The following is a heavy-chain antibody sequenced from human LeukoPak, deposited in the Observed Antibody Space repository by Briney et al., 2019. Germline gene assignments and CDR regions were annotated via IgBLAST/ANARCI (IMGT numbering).Heavy chain of an antibody. CDR3: ARGGRGYSGYDTFDY. D-gene: IGHD5-12*01. CDR2: INPNSGGT. CDR1: GYTFTGYY. J-gene: IGHJ4*02. V-gene: IGHV1-2*02. Sequence: GASVKVSCKASGYTFTGYYMHWVRQAPGQGLEWMGWINPNSGGTNYAQKFQGRVTMTRDTSISTAYMELSRLRSDDTAVYYCARGGRGYSGYDTFDYWGQGTLVTVSS.